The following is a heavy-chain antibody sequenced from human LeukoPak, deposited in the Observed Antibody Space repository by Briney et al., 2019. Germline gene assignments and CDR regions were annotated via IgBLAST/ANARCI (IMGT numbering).Heavy chain of an antibody. CDR1: GFTLSSLD. CDR3: ARDLPYYYYMDV. Sequence: GGSLRLSCAASGFTLSSLDMNWVRQAPGKGLEWVSSIRRTGNYRYYADSVKGRFTISRDNAKNSLYLQMNSLRAEDTGVYYCARDLPYYYYMDVWGNGTTVTISS. CDR2: IRRTGNYR. J-gene: IGHJ6*03. V-gene: IGHV3-21*01.